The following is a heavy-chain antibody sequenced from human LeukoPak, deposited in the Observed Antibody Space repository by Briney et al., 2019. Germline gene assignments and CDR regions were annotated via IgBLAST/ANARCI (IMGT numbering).Heavy chain of an antibody. CDR3: ARQGYYDILTGLPGWFDP. Sequence: RTGGSLRLSCAASGFTFDDYGMSWVRQVPGKGLEWVSGINWNGGSTGYADSVKGRFTISRDNAKNSLYLQMNSLRAEDTALYYCARQGYYDILTGLPGWFDPWGQGTLVTVSS. CDR1: GFTFDDYG. D-gene: IGHD3-9*01. V-gene: IGHV3-20*04. CDR2: INWNGGST. J-gene: IGHJ5*02.